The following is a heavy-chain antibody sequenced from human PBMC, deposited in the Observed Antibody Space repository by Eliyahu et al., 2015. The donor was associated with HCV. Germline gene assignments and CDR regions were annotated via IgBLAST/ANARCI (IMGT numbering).Heavy chain of an antibody. CDR3: AREAALALGFDY. V-gene: IGHV3-21*01. CDR2: ISSTSGFI. Sequence: EVQLVESGGGLVKPGGSLSLSCAASGFPFSSYNINWVRQAPGKGLEWVSSISSTSGFIYYADSVKGRFTISRDNAKNSVYLQMNSLRSEDTAVYYCAREAALALGFDYWGQGTLVTVSS. CDR1: GFPFSSYN. D-gene: IGHD7-27*01. J-gene: IGHJ4*02.